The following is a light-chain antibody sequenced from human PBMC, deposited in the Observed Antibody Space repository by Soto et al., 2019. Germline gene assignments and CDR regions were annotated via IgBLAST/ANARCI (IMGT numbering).Light chain of an antibody. CDR2: DAS. Sequence: DIQMTQSPSTLSASVGDRVTITFRASQSLSTWLAWYQQKPGKAPKLLIFDASSLETGVQSSFSGSGSGTEFTLTISHLHPDDIAPYYCQQYNSFPVTFGQGSKLEI. CDR1: QSLSTW. J-gene: IGKJ2*01. V-gene: IGKV1-5*01. CDR3: QQYNSFPVT.